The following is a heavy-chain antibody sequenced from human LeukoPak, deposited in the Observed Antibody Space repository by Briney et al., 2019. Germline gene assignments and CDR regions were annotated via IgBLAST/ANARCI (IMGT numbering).Heavy chain of an antibody. Sequence: ASVKVSCKASGYTFTSYGISWVRQAPGQGLEWMGWISAYNGNTNYAQKLQGRVTMTTDTSTSTAYMELRSLRSDDTAVYYCVRDPDHRIPIVVVPAAILRYMDVWGKGTTVTVSS. CDR1: GYTFTSYG. J-gene: IGHJ6*03. V-gene: IGHV1-18*01. CDR2: ISAYNGNT. D-gene: IGHD2-2*01. CDR3: VRDPDHRIPIVVVPAAILRYMDV.